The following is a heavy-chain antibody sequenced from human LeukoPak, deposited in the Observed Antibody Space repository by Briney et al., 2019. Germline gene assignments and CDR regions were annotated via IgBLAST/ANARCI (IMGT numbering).Heavy chain of an antibody. D-gene: IGHD3-3*01. Sequence: GGFLRLSCAASGFTFSSYGMHWVRQAPGKGLEWVAVIWYDGSNKYYADSVKGRFTISRDNSKNTLYLQMNSLRAEDTAVYYCARDKQSDDFWSGYSLGYFDLWGRGTLVTVSS. CDR1: GFTFSSYG. J-gene: IGHJ2*01. V-gene: IGHV3-33*01. CDR2: IWYDGSNK. CDR3: ARDKQSDDFWSGYSLGYFDL.